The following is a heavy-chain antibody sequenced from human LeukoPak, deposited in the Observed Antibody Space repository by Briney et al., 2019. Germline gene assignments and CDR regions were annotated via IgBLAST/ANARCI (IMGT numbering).Heavy chain of an antibody. CDR1: GGPISSGDYY. CDR3: ARYYDSSGYSKYAIDY. D-gene: IGHD3-22*01. CDR2: IYYSGST. V-gene: IGHV4-30-4*01. J-gene: IGHJ4*02. Sequence: SETLSLTCTVSGGPISSGDYYWSWIRQPPGKGLEWIGYIYYSGSTYYNPSLKSRVTISVDTSKNQFSLKLSSVTAADTAVYYCARYYDSSGYSKYAIDYWGQGTLVTVSS.